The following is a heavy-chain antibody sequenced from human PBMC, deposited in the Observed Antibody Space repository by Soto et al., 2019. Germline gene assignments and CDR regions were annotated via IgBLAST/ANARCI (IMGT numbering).Heavy chain of an antibody. J-gene: IGHJ5*02. CDR3: ARVRAILTVYYMSITGWFDP. D-gene: IGHD3-9*01. V-gene: IGHV4-31*03. CDR2: IYYSGST. CDR1: GGSISSGGYY. Sequence: SETLSLTCTVSGGSISSGGYYWSWIRQHPGKGLEWIGYIYYSGSTYYNPSLKSRVTISVDTSKNQFSLKLSSVTAADTAVYNCARVRAILTVYYMSITGWFDPWGQGTLVTVSS.